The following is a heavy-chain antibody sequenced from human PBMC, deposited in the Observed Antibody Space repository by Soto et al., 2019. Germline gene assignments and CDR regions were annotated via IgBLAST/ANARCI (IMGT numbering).Heavy chain of an antibody. CDR3: ARGRIAAAGEHYDHYYGIHV. CDR1: GGTFSSHA. D-gene: IGHD6-13*01. CDR2: IIPIFGTA. Sequence: SAVKRSFKASGGTFSSHAISWVRQAPVQELDCMGGIIPIFGTANYAQKFQGRVTITADESTSTAYMELSSLRSEDTAVYYCARGRIAAAGEHYDHYYGIHVWGQ. V-gene: IGHV1-69*13. J-gene: IGHJ6*02.